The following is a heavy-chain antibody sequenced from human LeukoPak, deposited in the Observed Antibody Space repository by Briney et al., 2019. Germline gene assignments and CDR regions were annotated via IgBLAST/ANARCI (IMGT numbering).Heavy chain of an antibody. CDR1: GGSFSGYY. Sequence: SETLSLTCAVYGGSFSGYYWSWIRQPPGKGLEWIGEIDRGGTTTYNPSLRGRVTISVDTSKNQFSLKLSSVTAADTAVYYCARGYGSGSYYSLWGQGTLVTVSS. D-gene: IGHD3-10*01. V-gene: IGHV4-34*01. J-gene: IGHJ4*02. CDR2: IDRGGTT. CDR3: ARGYGSGSYYSL.